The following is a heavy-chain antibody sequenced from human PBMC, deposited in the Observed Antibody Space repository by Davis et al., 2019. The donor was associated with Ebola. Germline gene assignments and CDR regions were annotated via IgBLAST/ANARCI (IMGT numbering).Heavy chain of an antibody. D-gene: IGHD6-13*01. CDR1: GFTFSGSA. J-gene: IGHJ6*02. V-gene: IGHV3-73*01. CDR2: IRSKANSYAT. Sequence: GGSLRLSCAASGFTFSGSAMHWVRQASGKGLEWVGRIRSKANSYATAYAASVKGRFTISRDNAKNSLYLQMNSLRAEDTAVYYCARAPYSSSWRTPYYYGMDVWGQGTTVTVSS. CDR3: ARAPYSSSWRTPYYYGMDV.